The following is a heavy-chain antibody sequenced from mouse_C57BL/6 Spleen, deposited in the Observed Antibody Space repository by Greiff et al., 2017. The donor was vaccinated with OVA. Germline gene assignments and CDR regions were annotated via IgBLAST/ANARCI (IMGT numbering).Heavy chain of an antibody. Sequence: QVQLQQSGAELVKPGASVKLSCKASGYTFTSYWMHWVKQRPGQGLEWIGYINPSSGYTKYNQKFKDKATLTADKSSSTAYMQLSSLTYEDSAVYYCAGEVIYYGYDGYWYFDVWGTGTTVTVSS. CDR1: GYTFTSYW. J-gene: IGHJ1*03. D-gene: IGHD2-2*01. CDR2: INPSSGYT. V-gene: IGHV1-7*01. CDR3: AGEVIYYGYDGYWYFDV.